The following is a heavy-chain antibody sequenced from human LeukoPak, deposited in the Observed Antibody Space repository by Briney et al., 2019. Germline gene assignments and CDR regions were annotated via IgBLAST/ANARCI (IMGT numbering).Heavy chain of an antibody. J-gene: IGHJ4*02. Sequence: GGSLRLSCAASGFTFSTYSMNWVRQAPGKRLEWVSYISSGGSTIYYAGSERGRFTISRDNAKNSLYLQMNSLRAEDTAVYHCARGSYDSSGYYSGAGARADYWGQGTLVTVSS. CDR3: ARGSYDSSGYYSGAGARADY. CDR2: ISSGGSTI. V-gene: IGHV3-48*01. CDR1: GFTFSTYS. D-gene: IGHD3-22*01.